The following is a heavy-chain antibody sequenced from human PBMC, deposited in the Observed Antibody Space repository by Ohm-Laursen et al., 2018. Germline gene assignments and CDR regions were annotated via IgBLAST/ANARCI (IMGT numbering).Heavy chain of an antibody. D-gene: IGHD6-6*01. J-gene: IGHJ4*02. CDR2: ISWNSGSI. Sequence: SLRLSCAASGFTFDDYAMHWVRQAPGKGLEWVSGISWNSGSIGYADSVKGRFTISRDNAKNSLYLQMNSLRAEDTALYYCTKGRYYSSSSGVEYWGQGTLVTVSS. V-gene: IGHV3-9*01. CDR3: TKGRYYSSSSGVEY. CDR1: GFTFDDYA.